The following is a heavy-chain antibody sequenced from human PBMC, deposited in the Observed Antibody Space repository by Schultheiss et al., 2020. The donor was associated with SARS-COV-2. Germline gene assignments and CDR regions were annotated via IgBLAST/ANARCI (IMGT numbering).Heavy chain of an antibody. Sequence: GSLRLSCTVSGGSISSSSYYWGWIRQPAGKGLEWIGYIYYSGSTNYNPSLKSRVTISVDTSKNQFSLKLTSVTAADTAVYYCARVPRLGFYFDYWGQGTLVTVSS. J-gene: IGHJ4*02. CDR1: GGSISSSSYY. V-gene: IGHV4-61*05. CDR3: ARVPRLGFYFDY. D-gene: IGHD5-12*01. CDR2: IYYSGST.